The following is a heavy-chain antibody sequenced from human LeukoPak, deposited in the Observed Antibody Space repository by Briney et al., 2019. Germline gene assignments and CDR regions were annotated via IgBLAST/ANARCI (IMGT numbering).Heavy chain of an antibody. CDR1: GFTFSSYG. D-gene: IGHD2-2*03. CDR3: AKDSHWILFDD. V-gene: IGHV3-23*01. Sequence: GSLSLSYAASGFTFSSYGMHWVRPAPGKGLEWVSGIGGSGTRTYYADSVKGRFTISRDNSKNTLYLQMNSLRDEDTAVYYCAKDSHWILFDDWGQGTLVTVSS. CDR2: IGGSGTRT. J-gene: IGHJ4*02.